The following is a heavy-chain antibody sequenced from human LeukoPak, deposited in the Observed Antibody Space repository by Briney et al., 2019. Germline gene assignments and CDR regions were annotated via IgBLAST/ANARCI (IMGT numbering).Heavy chain of an antibody. CDR2: IYYSGST. Sequence: PSETLSLTCTVSGGSISSYYWSWIRQPPGKGLEWIGYIYYSGSTNYNPSLKSRVTISIDTSKNQFSLKLSSVTAADTAVYYCARGGWSSSGWHLGPAWGQGTLVTVSS. V-gene: IGHV4-59*01. J-gene: IGHJ4*02. D-gene: IGHD6-19*01. CDR3: ARGGWSSSGWHLGPA. CDR1: GGSISSYY.